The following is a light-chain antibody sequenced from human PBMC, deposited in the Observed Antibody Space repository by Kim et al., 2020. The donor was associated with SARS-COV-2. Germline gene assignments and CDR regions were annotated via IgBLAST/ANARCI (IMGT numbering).Light chain of an antibody. CDR2: EEN. CDR1: SGSVASNY. CDR3: QSYNSSNL. J-gene: IGLJ3*02. Sequence: PGKRVPLSCPGSSGSVASNYVHGCQQRPGSVPATVTYEENQRPSGVPDRFSGSIDSSSNSASLTISGLKTEDEADYYCQSYNSSNLFGGGTQLTVL. V-gene: IGLV6-57*02.